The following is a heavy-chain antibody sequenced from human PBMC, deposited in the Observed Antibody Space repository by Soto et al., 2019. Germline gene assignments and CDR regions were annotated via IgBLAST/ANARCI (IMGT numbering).Heavy chain of an antibody. Sequence: KTSETLSLTCAVSGGSISSGGYSWSWIRQPPGKGLEWIGYIYHSGSTYYNPSLKSRVTISVDRSKNQFSLKLSSVTAADTAVYYCARAVENDFWSEYQRGWFDPWGQGTLVTVSS. CDR3: ARAVENDFWSEYQRGWFDP. CDR1: GGSISSGGYS. D-gene: IGHD3-3*01. CDR2: IYHSGST. J-gene: IGHJ5*02. V-gene: IGHV4-30-2*01.